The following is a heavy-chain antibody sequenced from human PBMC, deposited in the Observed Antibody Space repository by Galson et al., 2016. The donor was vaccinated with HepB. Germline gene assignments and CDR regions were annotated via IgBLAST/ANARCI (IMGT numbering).Heavy chain of an antibody. CDR2: INPSTGDT. Sequence: SVKVSCKASGYPFTGYFIHWMRQAPGQGLEWMGWINPSTGDTNYAQRFQGWVTMTRDTSISTVYMELTSLTSDDTAMYYCAGGPSPGAYDCWGQGTLVTVSS. V-gene: IGHV1-2*04. D-gene: IGHD7-27*01. CDR3: AGGPSPGAYDC. J-gene: IGHJ4*02. CDR1: GYPFTGYF.